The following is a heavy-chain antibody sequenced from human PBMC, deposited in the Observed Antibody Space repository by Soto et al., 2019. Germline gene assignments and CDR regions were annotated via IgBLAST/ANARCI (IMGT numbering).Heavy chain of an antibody. Sequence: EVQLLESGGGLVQPGGSLRLSCAASGFTFSSYAMSWVRQAPGKGLEWVSAFSGSGGSTYYADSVKGRFTISRDNSKNTLYLQMNSLRAEDTAVYYCAKSQASWVAATGYWGQGTLVTVSS. CDR1: GFTFSSYA. J-gene: IGHJ4*02. V-gene: IGHV3-23*01. D-gene: IGHD2-15*01. CDR2: FSGSGGST. CDR3: AKSQASWVAATGY.